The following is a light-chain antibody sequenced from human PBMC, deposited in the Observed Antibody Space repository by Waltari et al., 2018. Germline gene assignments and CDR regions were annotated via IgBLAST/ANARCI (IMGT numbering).Light chain of an antibody. CDR2: GNS. CDR3: QSSDSSLASLHV. V-gene: IGLV1-40*01. J-gene: IGLJ1*01. Sequence: QSVLTQPPSVSGAPGQSVTIACTVSSSTIGAGYDVHWYQQLPGRVPKLLIYGNSNRPSGVPDRFSGSKSGTSASLAITGLQAEDEADYYCQSSDSSLASLHVFGTGTKVTVL. CDR1: SSTIGAGYD.